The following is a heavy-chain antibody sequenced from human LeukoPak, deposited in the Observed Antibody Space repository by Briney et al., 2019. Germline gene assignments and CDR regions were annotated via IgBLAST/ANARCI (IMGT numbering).Heavy chain of an antibody. CDR1: GYTFTSYD. CDR3: ARGRGDYDFWSGYYQLDY. D-gene: IGHD3-3*01. Sequence: ASVKVSCKASGYTFTSYDINWARQATGQGLEWMGWMNPNSGNTGYAQKFQGRVTMTRNTSISTAYMELSSLRSEDTAVCYCARGRGDYDFWSGYYQLDYWGQGTLVTVSS. V-gene: IGHV1-8*01. CDR2: MNPNSGNT. J-gene: IGHJ4*02.